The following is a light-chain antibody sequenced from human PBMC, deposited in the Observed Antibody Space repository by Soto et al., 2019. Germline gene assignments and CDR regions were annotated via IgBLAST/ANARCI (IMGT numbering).Light chain of an antibody. CDR3: LQDYNCPWT. CDR2: AAS. Sequence: AIQMTQSPSSLSASVGDRITITCRASQDISNDLGWFQQKPGQAPKLLIYAASDLHSGVPSRFSGSGSGTDFTLTITNLQPEDFATYYCLQDYNCPWTFGQGTKVEI. CDR1: QDISND. J-gene: IGKJ1*01. V-gene: IGKV1-6*01.